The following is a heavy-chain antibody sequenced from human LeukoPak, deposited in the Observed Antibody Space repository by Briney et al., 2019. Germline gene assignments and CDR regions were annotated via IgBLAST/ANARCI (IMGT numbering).Heavy chain of an antibody. J-gene: IGHJ4*02. CDR1: GGTFSSYA. D-gene: IGHD3-3*01. CDR2: IIPIFGTA. Sequence: SVKVSCKASGGTFSSYAISWVRQAPGQGLEWMGVIIPIFGTANYAQKFQGRVTITADESTSTAYMELSSLRSEDTAVYYCARENRITIFGVVITPPYYFDYWGQGTLVTVSS. CDR3: ARENRITIFGVVITPPYYFDY. V-gene: IGHV1-69*01.